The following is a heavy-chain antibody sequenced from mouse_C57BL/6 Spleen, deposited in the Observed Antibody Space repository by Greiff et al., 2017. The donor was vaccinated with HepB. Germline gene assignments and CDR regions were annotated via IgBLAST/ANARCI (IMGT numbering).Heavy chain of an antibody. CDR2: ISSGSSTI. D-gene: IGHD1-1*01. CDR3: AKEFHYYGSFDY. CDR1: GFTFSDYG. Sequence: EVKLVESGGGLVKPGGSLKLSCAASGFTFSDYGMHWVRQAPEKGLEWVAYISSGSSTIYYADTVKGRFTIPRDNAKNTLFLQITSLRSEDTAMYYCAKEFHYYGSFDYWGQGTTLTVSS. J-gene: IGHJ2*01. V-gene: IGHV5-17*01.